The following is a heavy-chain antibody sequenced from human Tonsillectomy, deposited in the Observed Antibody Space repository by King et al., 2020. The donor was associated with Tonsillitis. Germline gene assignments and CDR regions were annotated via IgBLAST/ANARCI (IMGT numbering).Heavy chain of an antibody. CDR3: VRHAEVDSGSYYFDF. CDR1: GGSVSSGSYY. V-gene: IGHV4-61*01. Sequence: QLQESGPGLVKPSETLSLTCSVSGGSVSSGSYYWSWIRQPPGKGLEWIGYIYYGGSTHYNPSLKSRVTISVDTSKNQFSLKLSSVTAADTAVYYCVRHAEVDSGSYYFDFWGQGTLVTVSS. J-gene: IGHJ4*02. CDR2: IYYGGST. D-gene: IGHD1-26*01.